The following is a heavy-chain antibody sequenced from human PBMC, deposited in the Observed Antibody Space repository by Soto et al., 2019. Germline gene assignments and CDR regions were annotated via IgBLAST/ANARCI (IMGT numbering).Heavy chain of an antibody. V-gene: IGHV1-8*01. J-gene: IGHJ3*01. CDR3: ARGRYDLWRAFDV. Sequence: QVQLVQSGAEAKKPGASVKVSCKASGYTVTTYDINWVRQATGQGPEWMGWLNPDSGHTYYAQHFQGRVTMTGNTFIGTVYMELSSLRFEDTAVYYCARGRYDLWRAFDVWGQGTMVTVS. D-gene: IGHD3-16*01. CDR1: GYTVTTYD. CDR2: LNPDSGHT.